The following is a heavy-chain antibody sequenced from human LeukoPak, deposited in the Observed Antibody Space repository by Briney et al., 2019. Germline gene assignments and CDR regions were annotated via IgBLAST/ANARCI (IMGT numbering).Heavy chain of an antibody. CDR2: IYYSGST. CDR3: ARDNWNYVFDY. J-gene: IGHJ4*02. Sequence: SETLSITCTVSGGSISSYYWSWIRQPPGKGLEWIGYIYYSGSTNYNPSLKSRVTISVDTSKYQFSLKLSSVTAADTAVYYCARDNWNYVFDYWGQGTLVTVSS. CDR1: GGSISSYY. D-gene: IGHD1-7*01. V-gene: IGHV4-59*01.